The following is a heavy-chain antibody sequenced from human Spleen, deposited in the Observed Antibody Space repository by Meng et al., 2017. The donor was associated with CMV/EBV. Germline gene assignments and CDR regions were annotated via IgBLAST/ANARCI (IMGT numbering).Heavy chain of an antibody. CDR2: INWNGGRT. Sequence: GESLKISCAASGFTFDDYGMSWVRQAPGKGLEWVSGINWNGGRTGYTDSVKGRFTISRDNAKNSLYLQMNSLRAEDTAVYYCARDLGSTPAEKMAPTYYYYGMDVWGQGTTVTVSS. D-gene: IGHD2-2*01. V-gene: IGHV3-20*04. CDR3: ARDLGSTPAEKMAPTYYYYGMDV. CDR1: GFTFDDYG. J-gene: IGHJ6*02.